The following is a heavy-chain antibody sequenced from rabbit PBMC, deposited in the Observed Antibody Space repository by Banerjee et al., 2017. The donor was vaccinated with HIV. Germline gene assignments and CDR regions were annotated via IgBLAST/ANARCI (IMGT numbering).Heavy chain of an antibody. Sequence: QEQLVESGGGLVQPEGSLTLTCTASGFSFSSSYYICWVRQAPGKGLEWVGCIYTGSGATYYANWVNGRFTISRSTSLNTVDLKVTSLTAADTATYFCARDPGAFGDLPLWGPGTLVTVS. CDR2: IYTGSGAT. D-gene: IGHD5-1*01. CDR3: ARDPGAFGDLPL. J-gene: IGHJ4*01. V-gene: IGHV1S43*01. CDR1: GFSFSSSYY.